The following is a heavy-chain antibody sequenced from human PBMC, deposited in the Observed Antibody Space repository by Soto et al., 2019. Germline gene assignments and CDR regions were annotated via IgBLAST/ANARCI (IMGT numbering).Heavy chain of an antibody. CDR1: GFTFSSYS. CDR2: ISSSSSYI. CDR3: ARAPQQLGYYYGMDV. Sequence: GSLRLSCAASGFTFSSYSMNWVRQAPGKGLEWVSSISSSSSYIYYADSVKGRFTISRDNAKNSLYLQMNSLRAEDTAVYYCARAPQQLGYYYGMDVWGQGTTVTAP. J-gene: IGHJ6*02. V-gene: IGHV3-21*01. D-gene: IGHD6-13*01.